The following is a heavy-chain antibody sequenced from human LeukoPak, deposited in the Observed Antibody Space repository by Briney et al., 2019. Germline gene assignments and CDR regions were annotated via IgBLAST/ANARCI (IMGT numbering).Heavy chain of an antibody. CDR1: GFTFSSYS. V-gene: IGHV3-21*01. D-gene: IGHD1-20*01. Sequence: GGSLRLSCAASGFTFSSYSMNWVRQAPGKGLEWVSSISSSSSYIYYADSVKGRSTISRDNAKNSLYLQMNSLRAEDTAVYYCARDPRGYNWNDVSDAFDIWGQGTMVTVSS. J-gene: IGHJ3*02. CDR3: ARDPRGYNWNDVSDAFDI. CDR2: ISSSSSYI.